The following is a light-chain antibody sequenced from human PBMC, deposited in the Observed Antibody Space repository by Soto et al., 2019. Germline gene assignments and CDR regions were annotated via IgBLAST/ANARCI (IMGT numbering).Light chain of an antibody. CDR2: EVS. CDR1: SSDVGLYDY. J-gene: IGLJ1*01. CDR3: TLYTSENAYV. Sequence: QSVLSPPASVSGSPGQSITISCTGTSSDVGLYDYVSWYQQHPGTAPKLMIYEVSKRPSGVPDRFSGSKSGNTASLNISGLQAADEADYYCTLYTSENAYVFGTGTKVTVL. V-gene: IGLV2-14*01.